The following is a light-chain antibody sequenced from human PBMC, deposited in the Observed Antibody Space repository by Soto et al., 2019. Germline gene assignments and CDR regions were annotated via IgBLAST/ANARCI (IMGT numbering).Light chain of an antibody. CDR2: YDS. CDR1: NIGSKS. V-gene: IGLV3-21*04. Sequence: SSELTQPPSVSVAPGKTARITCGGNNIGSKSVHWYQQKPGQAHVLVIYYDSDRPSGIPERFSGSNSGNTATLTISRVEAGDEADYYCRVWDSSSDHVVFGGGTKLTVL. CDR3: RVWDSSSDHVV. J-gene: IGLJ2*01.